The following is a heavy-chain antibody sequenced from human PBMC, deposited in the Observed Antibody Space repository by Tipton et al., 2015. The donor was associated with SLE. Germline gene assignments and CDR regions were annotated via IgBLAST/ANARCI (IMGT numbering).Heavy chain of an antibody. V-gene: IGHV4-39*07. Sequence: TLSLTCAVYGGSFSSYYWGWIRQPPGKGLEWIGSIYYSGSTYYNPSLKSRVTISVDTSTNQFSLKLSSVTAADTAVYYCASDTSGYYSFQHWGQGTLVTVSS. D-gene: IGHD3-22*01. CDR3: ASDTSGYYSFQH. CDR2: IYYSGST. J-gene: IGHJ1*01. CDR1: GGSFSSYY.